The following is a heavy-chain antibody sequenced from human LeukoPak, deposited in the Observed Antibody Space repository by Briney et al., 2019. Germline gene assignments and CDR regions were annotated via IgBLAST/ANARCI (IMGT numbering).Heavy chain of an antibody. CDR2: IYYTGAT. J-gene: IGHJ4*02. CDR1: GGSISGNY. D-gene: IGHD2-21*01. V-gene: IGHV4-59*01. CDR3: ARLQGDSTSVFDY. Sequence: SETLSLTCTVSGGSISGNYRSWIRQPPGQGLEWVGYIYYTGATNYNPSLKSRVTVSVDTSKNQFSLKLRSVTAADTAVYYCARLQGDSTSVFDYWGQGTLVTVSS.